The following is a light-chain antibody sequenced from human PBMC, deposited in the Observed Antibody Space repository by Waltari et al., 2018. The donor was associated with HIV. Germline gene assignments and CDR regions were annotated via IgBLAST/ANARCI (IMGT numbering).Light chain of an antibody. J-gene: IGKJ2*01. CDR3: QQYSGIPYT. Sequence: IVMTQSHDSLFVSLGERATINCKSSEIVLKSSRYRRYPAWYQQKPGKRPKLLIYWGSIRESGVPDRFSASGSGTDFTRTITNLQAEDVAVYYCQQYSGIPYTFGQGTKLEIK. V-gene: IGKV4-1*01. CDR1: EIVLKSSRYRRY. CDR2: WGS.